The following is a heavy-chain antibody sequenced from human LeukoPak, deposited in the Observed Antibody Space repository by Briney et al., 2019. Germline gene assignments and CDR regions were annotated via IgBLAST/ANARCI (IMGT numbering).Heavy chain of an antibody. Sequence: PGGSLRLSCVVSGFTFSTYWMHWVRQGPGKGLVWVSRIDSSGSNTLYADSVRGRFTISRDNAKNSLYLQMNSLRAEDTAVYYCASRVRPGGYDFYFDYWGQGTLVTVSS. V-gene: IGHV3-74*01. CDR1: GFTFSTYW. J-gene: IGHJ4*02. D-gene: IGHD5-12*01. CDR3: ASRVRPGGYDFYFDY. CDR2: IDSSGSNT.